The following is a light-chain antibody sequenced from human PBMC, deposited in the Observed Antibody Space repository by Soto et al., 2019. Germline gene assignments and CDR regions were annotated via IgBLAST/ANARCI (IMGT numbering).Light chain of an antibody. Sequence: AIQMTQSPVSLSASVGDRVTITCRASQAIRNDLGWYQQRPGTAPKLLIYGASTLQSGVPSRFSGRGSGTDFTLNISRLQPEDFATYYCLQDYSYPQTFGQGTKVEVK. CDR1: QAIRND. V-gene: IGKV1-6*01. CDR3: LQDYSYPQT. J-gene: IGKJ1*01. CDR2: GAS.